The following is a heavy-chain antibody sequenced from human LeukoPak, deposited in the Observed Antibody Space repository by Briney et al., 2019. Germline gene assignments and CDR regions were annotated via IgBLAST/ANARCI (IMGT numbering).Heavy chain of an antibody. V-gene: IGHV1-2*02. CDR2: TNTNSGGT. Sequence: ASVKVSCKASGYTFTGYYMHWVRQAPGPGLEWMGWTNTNSGGTNYAQKFQGRVTMTRDDSISTDYMELSRLRSDDTAVYHCARGSSPDDVNLHYFYYYYYVDVWGKGTTVTIS. J-gene: IGHJ6*03. CDR3: ARGSSPDDVNLHYFYYYYYVDV. CDR1: GYTFTGYY. D-gene: IGHD1-1*01.